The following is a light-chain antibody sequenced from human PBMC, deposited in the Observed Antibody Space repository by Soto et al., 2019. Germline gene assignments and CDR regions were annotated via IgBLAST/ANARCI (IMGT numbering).Light chain of an antibody. CDR2: GAS. J-gene: IGKJ1*01. CDR1: QSISSSY. Sequence: EIVLTQSPGTLSLSPGKRATLSCRASQSISSSYLAWYQQTPGQAPRLLIYGASTRETGIPARFSGSGSGTEFTLTISSLQSEDFAVYYCQQYNNWTRTFGQGTKVDIK. V-gene: IGKV3-15*01. CDR3: QQYNNWTRT.